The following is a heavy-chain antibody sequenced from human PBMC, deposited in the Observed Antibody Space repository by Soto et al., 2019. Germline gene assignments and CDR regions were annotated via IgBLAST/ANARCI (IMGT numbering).Heavy chain of an antibody. J-gene: IGHJ6*02. CDR2: ISYDGSNK. V-gene: IGHV3-30*03. CDR1: GFTFSSYG. D-gene: IGHD6-6*01. Sequence: QVQLVESGGGVVQPGRSLRLSCAASGFTFSSYGMHWVRQAPGKGLEWVAVISYDGSNKYYADSVKGRFTISRDNSKNTLYLQMNSLRAEDTAVYYCARIPSSSSYYYYGMDVWGQGTTFTVSS. CDR3: ARIPSSSSYYYYGMDV.